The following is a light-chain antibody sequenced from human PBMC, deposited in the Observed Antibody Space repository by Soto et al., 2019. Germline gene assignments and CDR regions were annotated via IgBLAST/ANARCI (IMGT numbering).Light chain of an antibody. Sequence: EIVMTQSPATLSVSPGERATLSCRASQSVSSNFSWYQQKPGQAPRLLIYGASTRATGIPARFSGSWSGTEFTLTISSLQSEDFAVYYCQQDNNWPRTFGQGTKVEIK. CDR1: QSVSSN. CDR2: GAS. V-gene: IGKV3-15*01. J-gene: IGKJ1*01. CDR3: QQDNNWPRT.